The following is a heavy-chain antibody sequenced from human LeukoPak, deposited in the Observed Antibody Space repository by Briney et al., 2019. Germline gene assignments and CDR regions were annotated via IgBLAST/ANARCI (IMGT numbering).Heavy chain of an antibody. CDR2: ISSSGSTI. V-gene: IGHV3-11*01. D-gene: IGHD2-2*01. CDR3: ARGRCSSTSCYASDAFDI. CDR1: GFTFSHYY. Sequence: PGGSLRLSCAASGFTFSHYYISWIRQAPGKGLEWVSYISSSGSTIYYAESVKGRFTISRDNAKHSLYLQMNSLRAEDTAVYYFARGRCSSTSCYASDAFDIWGQGTMVTVSS. J-gene: IGHJ3*02.